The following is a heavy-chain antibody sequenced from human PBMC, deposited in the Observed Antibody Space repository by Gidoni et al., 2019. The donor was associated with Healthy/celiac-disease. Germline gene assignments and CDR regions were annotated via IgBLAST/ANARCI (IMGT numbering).Heavy chain of an antibody. J-gene: IGHJ6*02. Sequence: QVQLVQSGAEVKKPGASVKVSCKASGYTFTIYAINWVRQAPGQGLEWMGWMNPNSGNTGYAQKFQGRVTMTRNTSISTAYMELSSLRSEDTAVYYCARGSDSSSWYYYYGMDVWGQGTTVTVSS. CDR3: ARGSDSSSWYYYYGMDV. D-gene: IGHD6-13*01. CDR2: MNPNSGNT. V-gene: IGHV1-8*01. CDR1: GYTFTIYA.